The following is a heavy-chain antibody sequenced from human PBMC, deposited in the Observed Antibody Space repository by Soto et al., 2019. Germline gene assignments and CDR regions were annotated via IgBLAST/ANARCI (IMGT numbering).Heavy chain of an antibody. CDR1: GGSISSGDYY. V-gene: IGHV4-30-4*01. CDR2: IYYRGST. J-gene: IGHJ5*02. CDR3: ARGGRHYYDSSGYSNWFDP. D-gene: IGHD3-22*01. Sequence: SETLSLTCTVSGGSISSGDYYWSWIRQPPGKGLEWIGYIYYRGSTYYDPSLKSRVTISVDTSKNQFSLKLSSVTAADTAVYYCARGGRHYYDSSGYSNWFDPWGQGTLVTVSS.